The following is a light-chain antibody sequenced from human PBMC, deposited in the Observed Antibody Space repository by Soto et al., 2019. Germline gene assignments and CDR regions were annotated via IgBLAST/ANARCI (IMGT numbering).Light chain of an antibody. Sequence: EIVLTQSPATLSLSPGERATLSCRASQSVSSYLAWYAQKPGPAPRLLIYDASNRATGIPARFSGCGSGTDFTLTISSLEPEVFSVDFCQRRSNWPPITFGQGTRLEIK. CDR3: QRRSNWPPIT. CDR1: QSVSSY. V-gene: IGKV3-11*01. CDR2: DAS. J-gene: IGKJ5*01.